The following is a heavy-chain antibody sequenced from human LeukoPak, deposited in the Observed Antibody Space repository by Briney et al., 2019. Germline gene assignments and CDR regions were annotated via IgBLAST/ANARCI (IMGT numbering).Heavy chain of an antibody. Sequence: GASVKVSCKVSGYTFTDYYMHWVQQAPGKGLEWMGLVDPEDGETIYAEKFQGRVTITADTSTDTAYMELSSLRSEDTAVFYCATGLGDFWNFDYWGQGTLVSVFS. J-gene: IGHJ4*02. CDR3: ATGLGDFWNFDY. CDR1: GYTFTDYY. D-gene: IGHD4-17*01. CDR2: VDPEDGET. V-gene: IGHV1-69-2*01.